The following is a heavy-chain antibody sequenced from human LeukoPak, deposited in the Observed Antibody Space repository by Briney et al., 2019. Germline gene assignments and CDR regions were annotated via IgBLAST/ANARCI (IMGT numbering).Heavy chain of an antibody. D-gene: IGHD6-13*01. CDR3: ARAGYSSSWYGEYAFDI. Sequence: GGSLRLSCAASGFTVSSNYMSWVRQAPGKGLEWVSVIYSGGSTYYADSVKGRFTISRDNSKNTLYLQMNSLRAEDTAVYYCARAGYSSSWYGEYAFDIWGQGTMVTVSS. J-gene: IGHJ3*02. V-gene: IGHV3-66*01. CDR1: GFTVSSNY. CDR2: IYSGGST.